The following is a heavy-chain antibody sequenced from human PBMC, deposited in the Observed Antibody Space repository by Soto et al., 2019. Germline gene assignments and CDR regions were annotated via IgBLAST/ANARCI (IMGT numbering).Heavy chain of an antibody. CDR3: ATPAEALGTATRKSLEH. CDR1: GGTFSNSD. D-gene: IGHD5-18*01. CDR2: ILPIFGTP. J-gene: IGHJ5*02. Sequence: ASVKVSCKASGGTFSNSDIIWMRQAPGQGLEWMGGILPIFGTPNYAQKFQGRLTISADEFSSTAYMVLNSLRSEDTAVYYSATPAEALGTATRKSLEHWGQGRLVTVSS. V-gene: IGHV1-69*13.